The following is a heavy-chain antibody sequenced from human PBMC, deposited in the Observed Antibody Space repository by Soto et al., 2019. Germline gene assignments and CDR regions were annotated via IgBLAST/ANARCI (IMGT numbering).Heavy chain of an antibody. CDR1: GFAFTTFG. V-gene: IGHV3-7*01. Sequence: EVQLVESGGGLVQRGGSLRLSCAASGFAFTTFGMSWVRQAPGKGLEWVANIRKDGSEKYYVDFVKGRFTISRDNAKNSQFLKMNSVRAEDTAVYNGARGNDAGLDYWGQGTLVTVSS. CDR3: ARGNDAGLDY. J-gene: IGHJ4*02. CDR2: IRKDGSEK. D-gene: IGHD1-1*01.